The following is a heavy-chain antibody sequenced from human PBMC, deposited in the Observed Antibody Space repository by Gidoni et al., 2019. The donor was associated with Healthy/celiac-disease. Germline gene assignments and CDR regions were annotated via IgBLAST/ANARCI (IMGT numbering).Heavy chain of an antibody. CDR1: GFTFLNAR. J-gene: IGHJ4*02. D-gene: IGHD2-2*01. Sequence: EVQLVESGGGLVKPGGSLSLPCAPSGFTFLNARLNWVRQAPGKGLEWVGRIKSKTDGGTTDYAAPVKGRFTISRDDSKNTLYLQMNSLKTEDTAVYYCTTDRGYCSSTSCYFFDYWGQGTLVTVSS. V-gene: IGHV3-15*07. CDR3: TTDRGYCSSTSCYFFDY. CDR2: IKSKTDGGTT.